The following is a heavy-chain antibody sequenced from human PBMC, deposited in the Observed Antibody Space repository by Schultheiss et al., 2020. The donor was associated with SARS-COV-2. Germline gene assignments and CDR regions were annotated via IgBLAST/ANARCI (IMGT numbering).Heavy chain of an antibody. CDR2: IYYSGST. D-gene: IGHD6-13*01. CDR1: GGSISSSSYY. J-gene: IGHJ4*02. Sequence: SETLSLTCTVSGGSISSSSYYWSWIRQPPGKGLEWIGYIYYSGSTNYNPSLKSRVTISVDTSKNQFSLKLSSVTAADTAVYYCARSVESSSWFNRGYYFDYWGQGTLVTVSS. CDR3: ARSVESSSWFNRGYYFDY. V-gene: IGHV4-61*01.